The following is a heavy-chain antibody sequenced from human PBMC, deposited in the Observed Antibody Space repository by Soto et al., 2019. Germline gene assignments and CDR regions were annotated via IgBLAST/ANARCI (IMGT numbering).Heavy chain of an antibody. CDR2: IYYSGST. J-gene: IGHJ4*02. CDR1: GGSISSCDYY. V-gene: IGHV4-30-4*01. Sequence: SETLSLTCTVSGGSISSCDYYWSWIRQPPGKGLEWIGYIYYSGSTYYNPSLKSRVTISVDTSKNQFSLKLSSVTAAATAVYYCARGATPYCSGGSCYFYFDYWGQGTLVTVSS. CDR3: ARGATPYCSGGSCYFYFDY. D-gene: IGHD2-15*01.